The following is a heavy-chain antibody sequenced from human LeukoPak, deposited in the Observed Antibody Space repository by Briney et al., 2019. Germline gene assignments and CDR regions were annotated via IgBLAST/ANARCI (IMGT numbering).Heavy chain of an antibody. CDR2: IYPGDSDT. V-gene: IGHV5-51*01. D-gene: IGHD3-22*01. Sequence: GESLKISCKGSGYSFTSYWIGWVRQMPGKGLGWMGIIYPGDSDTRYSPSFQGLVTISADKSISTAYLQWSSLKASDTAMYYCARFPTYYYDSSGYKGAFDIWGQGTMVTVSS. J-gene: IGHJ3*02. CDR3: ARFPTYYYDSSGYKGAFDI. CDR1: GYSFTSYW.